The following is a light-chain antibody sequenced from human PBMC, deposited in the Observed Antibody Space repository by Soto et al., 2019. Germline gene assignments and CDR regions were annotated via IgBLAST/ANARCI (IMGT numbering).Light chain of an antibody. CDR2: DND. V-gene: IGLV1-51*01. Sequence: QSVLTQPPSVSAAPGQKVTISCSGGSSNIGNNYVSWYQQLPGTAPKLLIYDNDKRPSGIPDRISGSKSGTSATLGITGLQTGDEADYYCGTWDNSLGDGHVVFGGGTKLTVL. J-gene: IGLJ2*01. CDR1: SSNIGNNY. CDR3: GTWDNSLGDGHVV.